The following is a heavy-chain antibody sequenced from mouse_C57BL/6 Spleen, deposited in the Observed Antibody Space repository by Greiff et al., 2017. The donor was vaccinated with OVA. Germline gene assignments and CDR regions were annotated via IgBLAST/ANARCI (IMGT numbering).Heavy chain of an antibody. V-gene: IGHV3-6*01. CDR3: ARDRNYYAMGYFDV. CDR2: ISYDGSN. D-gene: IGHD1-1*01. Sequence: EVQLQESGPGLVKPSPSLSLTCSVTGYSITSGYYWNWIRQFPGNKLEWMGYISYDGSNNYNPSLKNRISITRDTSNNQFFLKLNSVTTEDTATYYCARDRNYYAMGYFDVWGTGTTVTVSA. CDR1: GYSITSGYY. J-gene: IGHJ1*03.